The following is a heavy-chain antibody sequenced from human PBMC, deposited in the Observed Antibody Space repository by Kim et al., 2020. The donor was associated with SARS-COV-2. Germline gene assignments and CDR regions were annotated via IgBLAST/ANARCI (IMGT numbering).Heavy chain of an antibody. D-gene: IGHD6-19*01. CDR3: AKRSSGWSGPTLIDY. J-gene: IGHJ4*02. V-gene: IGHV3-23*01. Sequence: GGSLRLSCAASGFTFSNYAMGWVRQAPGKGLEWVSTIRGAGDRTYYADSVKGRFTISRDNSKNTLFLQMDSLRADDTAVYYCAKRSSGWSGPTLIDYWGQGTLVTVSS. CDR2: IRGAGDRT. CDR1: GFTFSNYA.